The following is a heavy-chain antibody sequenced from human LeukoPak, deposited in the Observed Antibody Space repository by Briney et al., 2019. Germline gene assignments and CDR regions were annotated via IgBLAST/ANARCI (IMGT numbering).Heavy chain of an antibody. CDR2: IYHSGST. CDR3: ARLYLRDHCSSTSCYGLYFDY. J-gene: IGHJ4*02. Sequence: SETLSLTCAVSGYSITSGYYWGWIRQPPGEGLEWIGSIYHSGSTYYNPSLKTRVTMSGDTSKNQFSLKLSSVTAADTAVYYCARLYLRDHCSSTSCYGLYFDYWGQGTLVTVSS. D-gene: IGHD2-2*01. CDR1: GYSITSGYY. V-gene: IGHV4-38-2*01.